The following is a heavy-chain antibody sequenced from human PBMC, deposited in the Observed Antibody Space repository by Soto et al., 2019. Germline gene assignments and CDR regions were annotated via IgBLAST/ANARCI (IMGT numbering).Heavy chain of an antibody. V-gene: IGHV3-23*01. J-gene: IGHJ6*02. Sequence: GSLRLSCAATGFTFSVYAMTWVRQAPGKGLEWVSAVTANGGSTYSADSVKGRFTISRDNSKNTLFLQMNSLRAEDTAVYYCASLGVGDWANYFYYYGMDVWGQGTTVTVSS. D-gene: IGHD2-21*02. CDR1: GFTFSVYA. CDR2: VTANGGST. CDR3: ASLGVGDWANYFYYYGMDV.